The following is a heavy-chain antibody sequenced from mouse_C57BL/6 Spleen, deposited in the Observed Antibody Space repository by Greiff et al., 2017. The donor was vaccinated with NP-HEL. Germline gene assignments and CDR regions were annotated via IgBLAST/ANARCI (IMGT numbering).Heavy chain of an antibody. V-gene: IGHV2-6*01. D-gene: IGHD2-3*01. CDR1: GFSLTSYG. CDR2: IWGVGST. J-gene: IGHJ4*01. Sequence: VMLQESGPGLVAPSQSLSITCTVSGFSLTSYGVDWVRQSPGKGLEWLGVIWGVGSTNYNSALKSRLSISKDNSKSQVFLKMNSLQTDDTAMYYCARSYDGIYAMDYWGQGTSVTVSS. CDR3: ARSYDGIYAMDY.